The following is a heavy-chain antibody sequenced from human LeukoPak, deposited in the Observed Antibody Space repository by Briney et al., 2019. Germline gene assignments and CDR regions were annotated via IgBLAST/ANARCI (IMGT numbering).Heavy chain of an antibody. J-gene: IGHJ4*02. CDR1: GYTFTGYY. CDR2: INPNSGGT. D-gene: IGHD3-22*01. CDR3: ARELGDSSGSFDY. Sequence: ASVKVSCKASGYTFTGYYMHWVRQAPGQGLEWMGWINPNSGGTSYVQKFQGRVTMTRDTSISTGSMELSRLTSDDTAVYYCARELGDSSGSFDYWGQGTLVTVSS. V-gene: IGHV1-2*02.